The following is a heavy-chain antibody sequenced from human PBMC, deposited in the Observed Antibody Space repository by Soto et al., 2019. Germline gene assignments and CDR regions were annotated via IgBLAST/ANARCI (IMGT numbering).Heavy chain of an antibody. CDR1: GFTFSSYA. J-gene: IGHJ5*02. Sequence: EVQLLESGGGLVQPGGSLRLSCAASGFTFSSYAMTWVRQAPGKGLEWVSDISGSGGSTYYADSVKGRFTISRDKSNNTLYLQMNSLRAEDTAVYYFAKGRATVIRWFDPWGQGTMVTVSS. CDR3: AKGRATVIRWFDP. V-gene: IGHV3-23*01. D-gene: IGHD4-17*01. CDR2: ISGSGGST.